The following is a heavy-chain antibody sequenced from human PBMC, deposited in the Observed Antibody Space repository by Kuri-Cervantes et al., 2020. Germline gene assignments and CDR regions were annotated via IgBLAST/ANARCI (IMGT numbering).Heavy chain of an antibody. V-gene: IGHV3-23*01. D-gene: IGHD5-12*01. CDR3: AKVRRSGYSGYDLVAIDY. Sequence: GESLKISCAASGFIVSRTYMSWVRQAPGKGLEWVSAISGSGGSTYYADSVKGRFTISRDNSKNTLYLQMNSLRAEDTAVYYCAKVRRSGYSGYDLVAIDYWGQGTLVTVSS. J-gene: IGHJ4*02. CDR1: GFIVSRTY. CDR2: ISGSGGST.